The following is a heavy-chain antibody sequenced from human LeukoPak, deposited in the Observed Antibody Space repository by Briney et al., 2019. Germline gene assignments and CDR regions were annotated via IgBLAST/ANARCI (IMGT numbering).Heavy chain of an antibody. D-gene: IGHD1-7*01. CDR2: ISGSDGST. J-gene: IGHJ4*02. V-gene: IGHV3-23*01. CDR1: GFTFSSYA. Sequence: GGSLRLSCAASGFTFSSYAMSWVRQAPGNGLEWVSAISGSDGSTYYADSVKGRFTISRDNSKNTLYLQMNSLRAEDTAVYYCAKTKELLAGIFDYWGQGTLVTVSS. CDR3: AKTKELLAGIFDY.